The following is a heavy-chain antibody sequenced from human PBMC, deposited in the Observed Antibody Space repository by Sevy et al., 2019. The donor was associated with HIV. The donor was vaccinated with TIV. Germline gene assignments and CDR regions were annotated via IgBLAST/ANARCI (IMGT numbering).Heavy chain of an antibody. CDR3: ARRLAAAGQGNEYFQH. J-gene: IGHJ1*01. Sequence: SETLSLTCTVSGGSITDKKYYWAWIRQPPGKGLEWIGSISYGGSTYYNPSLQSRVTLSVDTCKNQFSLNLSSVTAADTAKYYCARRLAAAGQGNEYFQHWGRGTLVTVSS. CDR2: ISYGGST. V-gene: IGHV4-39*01. D-gene: IGHD6-13*01. CDR1: GGSITDKKYY.